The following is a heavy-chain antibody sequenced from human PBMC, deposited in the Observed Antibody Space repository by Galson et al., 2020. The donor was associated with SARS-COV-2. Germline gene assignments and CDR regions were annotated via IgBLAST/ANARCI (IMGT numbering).Heavy chain of an antibody. J-gene: IGHJ5*02. Sequence: GGSLRLSCAASGFTFSSYAMSWVRQAPGNGLEWVSAISDSGGSTDYADSVKGRFTISRDNSKNTLYLQMNSLRAEDTALYYCAKDQGIAVAGTVKMYNWFDPWGQGTLVTVSS. CDR3: AKDQGIAVAGTVKMYNWFDP. V-gene: IGHV3-23*01. D-gene: IGHD6-19*01. CDR1: GFTFSSYA. CDR2: ISDSGGST.